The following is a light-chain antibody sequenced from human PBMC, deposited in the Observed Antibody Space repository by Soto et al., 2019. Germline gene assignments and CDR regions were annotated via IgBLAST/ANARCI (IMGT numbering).Light chain of an antibody. CDR1: QSVNSY. CDR2: DAS. CDR3: QQGGSWPLT. J-gene: IGKJ4*01. V-gene: IGKV3-11*01. Sequence: EIVLTQSPATLSLSPGERGTLSCRASQSVNSYLAWYQQKPGQAPRLLIYDASNRATGVPSRFSGSASGTDFTLTISSLEPEDFADYYCQQGGSWPLTIGGGTKVEIK.